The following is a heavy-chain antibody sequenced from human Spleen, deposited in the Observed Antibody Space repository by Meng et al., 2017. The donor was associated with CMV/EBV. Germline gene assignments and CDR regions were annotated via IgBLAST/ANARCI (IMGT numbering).Heavy chain of an antibody. V-gene: IGHV4-34*01. J-gene: IGHJ4*02. D-gene: IGHD6-13*01. Sequence: QVQLQQWGAGLLKPSETLSLTCAVYGGSFSGYYWSWIRQPPGKGLEWIGEINHSGSTYYNPSLKSRVTISVDTSKNQFSLKLSSVTAADTAVYYCARRGEQQLARFFDYWGQGTLVTVSS. CDR2: INHSGST. CDR3: ARRGEQQLARFFDY. CDR1: GGSFSGYY.